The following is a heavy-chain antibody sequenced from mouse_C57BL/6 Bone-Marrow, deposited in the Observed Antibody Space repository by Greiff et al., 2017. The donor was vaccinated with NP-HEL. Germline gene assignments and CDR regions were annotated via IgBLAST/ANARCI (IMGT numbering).Heavy chain of an antibody. CDR1: GYTFTDYY. CDR3: ARDYYGSSRYLDV. CDR2: INPNNGGS. D-gene: IGHD1-1*01. J-gene: IGHJ1*03. Sequence: EVQLQQSGPELVKPGASVKISCKASGYTFTDYYMNWVRQSHGKSLEWIGDINPNNGGSSYNQRFKGKATLTVDKSSSTAYMELRSLTSEDSAVYNCARDYYGSSRYLDVWGTGTTVTVSS. V-gene: IGHV1-26*01.